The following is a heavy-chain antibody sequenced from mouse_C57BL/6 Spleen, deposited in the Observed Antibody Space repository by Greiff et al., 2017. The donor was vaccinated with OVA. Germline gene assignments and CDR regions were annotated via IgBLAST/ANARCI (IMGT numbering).Heavy chain of an antibody. Sequence: EVQGVESGEGLVKPGGSLKLSCAASGFTFSSYAMSWVRQTPEKRLEWVAYISSGGDYIYYADTVKGRFTISRDNARNTLYLQMSSLKSEDTAMDYCTRDQGYGSPYYFDYWGQGTTLTVSS. D-gene: IGHD1-1*01. CDR2: ISSGGDYI. CDR3: TRDQGYGSPYYFDY. J-gene: IGHJ2*01. CDR1: GFTFSSYA. V-gene: IGHV5-9-1*02.